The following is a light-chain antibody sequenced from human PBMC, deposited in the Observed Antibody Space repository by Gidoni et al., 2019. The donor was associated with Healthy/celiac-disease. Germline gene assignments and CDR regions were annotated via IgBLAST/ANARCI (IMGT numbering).Light chain of an antibody. J-gene: IGKJ3*01. Sequence: NQMTQPPSSLSASVGDRVTTTCRARHGISNYLAWYQQKPGKVPKRLIYASSTLQSAVPSRFSVSGSETYFTLTVGSLQPEVVATYYCQIYNSAPFTFGPGTKVDIK. CDR2: ASS. CDR1: HGISNY. CDR3: QIYNSAPFT. V-gene: IGKV1-27*01.